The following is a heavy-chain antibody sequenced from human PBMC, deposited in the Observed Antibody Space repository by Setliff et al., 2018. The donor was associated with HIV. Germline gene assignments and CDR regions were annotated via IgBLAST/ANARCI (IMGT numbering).Heavy chain of an antibody. CDR1: GYTLSELS. CDR3: ARGALLAVFDFDH. CDR2: FDPQDGET. J-gene: IGHJ4*01. V-gene: IGHV1-24*01. Sequence: GASVKVSCKVYGYTLSELSIHWVRQAPGKGLEWMGYFDPQDGETVYAQKFQGRVTLTEDTSTGTAYMELSGLRSDDTAVYFCARGALLAVFDFDHWGHGTLVTVSS. D-gene: IGHD3-10*01.